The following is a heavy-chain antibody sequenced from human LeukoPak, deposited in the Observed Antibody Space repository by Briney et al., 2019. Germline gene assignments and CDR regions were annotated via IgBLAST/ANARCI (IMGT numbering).Heavy chain of an antibody. CDR2: LYHSGST. V-gene: IGHV4-39*01. CDR1: GGSISTPGYY. J-gene: IGHJ4*02. Sequence: SETLSLTCTVSGGSISTPGYYWGWIRQPPGKGLVWIGSLYHSGSTYYKPSLQRRATISVDKSKHQCSLNLRSVTAADTAVYYCARHALATVTDPSFDYWGQGTLVTVSS. CDR3: ARHALATVTDPSFDY. D-gene: IGHD2-21*02.